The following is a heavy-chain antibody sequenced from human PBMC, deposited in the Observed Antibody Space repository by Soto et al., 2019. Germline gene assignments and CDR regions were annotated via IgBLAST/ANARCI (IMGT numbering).Heavy chain of an antibody. J-gene: IGHJ4*02. D-gene: IGHD3-10*01. V-gene: IGHV3-23*01. CDR2: VSDSGAKT. CDR1: GLPFRTNP. Sequence: GVSLRLSCVASGLPFRTNPMSWVRQAPGKGLEWVSGVSDSGAKTYYADSVKGRFTVSRDNSKNTLYLEMKSLRAEDTAVYYCAKDFRVGGSGTSYFDYRGQATLLTVAS. CDR3: AKDFRVGGSGTSYFDY.